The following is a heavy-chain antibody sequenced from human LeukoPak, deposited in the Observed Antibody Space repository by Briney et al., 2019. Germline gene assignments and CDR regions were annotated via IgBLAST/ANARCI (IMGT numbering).Heavy chain of an antibody. CDR3: ARDRSSTSPSWFDP. CDR2: ISWNSGSI. D-gene: IGHD2-2*01. CDR1: GFTFDDYA. V-gene: IGHV3-9*01. J-gene: IGHJ5*02. Sequence: GGSLRLSCAASGFTFDDYAMHWVRQAPGKGLEWVSGISWNSGSIDYADSVKGRFTISRDNAKNSLYLQMNSLRAEDTAVYYCARDRSSTSPSWFDPWGQGTLVTVSS.